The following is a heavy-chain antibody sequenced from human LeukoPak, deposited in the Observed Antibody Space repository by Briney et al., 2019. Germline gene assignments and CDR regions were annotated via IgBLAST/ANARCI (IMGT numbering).Heavy chain of an antibody. D-gene: IGHD5-24*01. J-gene: IGHJ4*02. CDR2: INPNSGGT. Sequence: EASVKVSCKASGYTFTGYYMHWVRQAPGQGLEWMGWINPNSGGTNYAQKFQGRVTMTRGTSISTAYMELSRLRSDDTAVYYCARERDGYDLDYWGQGTLVTVSS. CDR3: ARERDGYDLDY. CDR1: GYTFTGYY. V-gene: IGHV1-2*02.